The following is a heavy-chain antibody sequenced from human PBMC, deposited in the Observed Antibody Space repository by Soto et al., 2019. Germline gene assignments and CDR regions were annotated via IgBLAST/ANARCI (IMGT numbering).Heavy chain of an antibody. J-gene: IGHJ4*02. CDR1: GFIFSSYS. CDR2: IRSSGSTI. V-gene: IGHV3-48*01. CDR3: ARDPHPLDY. Sequence: EVQLVESGGGLVQPGGSLRLSCAASGFIFSSYSMNWVRQAPGKGLEWVSYIRSSGSTIYYADSVKGRFTISRDNAKNSLYLKMNSLRVEDTAVYSCARDPHPLDYWGQGILVTVSP.